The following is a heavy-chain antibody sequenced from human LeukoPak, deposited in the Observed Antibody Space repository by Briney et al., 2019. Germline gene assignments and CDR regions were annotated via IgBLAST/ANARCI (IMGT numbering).Heavy chain of an antibody. CDR2: INPSGGST. Sequence: ASVKVSCKASGYTFTSYYMHWVRQAPGQGLEWMGIINPSGGSTTYAQKFQGGVTMTRDTSTSTVYMELSSLRSDDTAVYYCARPYCGGNCFHFDYWGQGTLVTVSS. CDR1: GYTFTSYY. J-gene: IGHJ4*02. CDR3: ARPYCGGNCFHFDY. D-gene: IGHD2-21*02. V-gene: IGHV1-46*01.